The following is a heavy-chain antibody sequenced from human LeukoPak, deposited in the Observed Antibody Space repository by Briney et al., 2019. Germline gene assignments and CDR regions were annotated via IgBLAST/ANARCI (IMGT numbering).Heavy chain of an antibody. V-gene: IGHV3-33*08. CDR1: GIPFINAW. D-gene: IGHD3-22*01. Sequence: GGSLRLSCAVSGIPFINAWMTWVRQAPGKGLEWVALIWHDGGKRYYADSVKCRFTISRDNSKNTLYLQMTTLRAEDTAVYYCARDADTSEFFSWLDLWGQGTLVTVSS. CDR3: ARDADTSEFFSWLDL. J-gene: IGHJ5*02. CDR2: IWHDGGKR.